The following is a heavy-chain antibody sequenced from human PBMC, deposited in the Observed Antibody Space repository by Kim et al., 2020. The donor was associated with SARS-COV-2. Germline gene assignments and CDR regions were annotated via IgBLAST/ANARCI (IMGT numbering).Heavy chain of an antibody. D-gene: IGHD3-10*01. J-gene: IGHJ3*02. CDR2: ST. V-gene: IGHV3-66*01. CDR3: ASSGGSQPGI. Sequence: STYYADSVKGRFTISRDNSKNTLYLQMNSLRAEDTAVYYCASSGGSQPGIWGQGTMVTVSS.